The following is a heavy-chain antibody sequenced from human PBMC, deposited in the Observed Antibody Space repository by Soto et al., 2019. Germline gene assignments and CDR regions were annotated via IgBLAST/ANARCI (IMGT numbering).Heavy chain of an antibody. Sequence: PSETLSLTCTVSGGSISAYYWSWIRQPPGKGLEWIGYIYYTGNTNYNPSLKSRVTISIDTSKNQLSLKLSSVTAADTAVYYCARHAAGGTYPLDYWGQGTLVTVSS. CDR1: GGSISAYY. CDR2: IYYTGNT. D-gene: IGHD1-26*01. V-gene: IGHV4-59*08. CDR3: ARHAAGGTYPLDY. J-gene: IGHJ4*02.